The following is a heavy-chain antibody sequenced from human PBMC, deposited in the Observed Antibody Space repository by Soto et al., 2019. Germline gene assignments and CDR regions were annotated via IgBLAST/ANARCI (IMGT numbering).Heavy chain of an antibody. Sequence: SETLSLTCAVVGDSLRGQSWNWIRQSPGKGLEWLGELDQSGGTNYNPSLKSRAIISDDTSKNQFSLPLTSVTAADTAVYYCGSEDSYGWAGESLDVWGQGTTVTVSS. CDR1: GDSLRGQS. J-gene: IGHJ6*02. D-gene: IGHD6-19*01. CDR3: GSEDSYGWAGESLDV. CDR2: LDQSGGT. V-gene: IGHV4-34*01.